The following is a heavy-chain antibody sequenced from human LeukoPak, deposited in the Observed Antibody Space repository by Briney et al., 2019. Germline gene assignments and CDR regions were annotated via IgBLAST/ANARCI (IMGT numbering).Heavy chain of an antibody. V-gene: IGHV1-46*01. J-gene: IGHJ4*02. CDR3: ASSLAAAGSSFDY. CDR1: GYTFTSYY. CDR2: INPSGGST. Sequence: ASVTVSCKASGYTFTSYYMHWVRQAPGQGLEWMGIINPSGGSTSYAQKFQGRVTMTRDMSTSTVYMELSSLRSEDTAVYYCASSLAAAGSSFDYWGQGTLVTVSS. D-gene: IGHD6-13*01.